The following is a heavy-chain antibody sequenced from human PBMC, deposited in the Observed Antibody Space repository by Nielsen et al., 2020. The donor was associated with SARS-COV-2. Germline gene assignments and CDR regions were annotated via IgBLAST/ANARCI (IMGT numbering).Heavy chain of an antibody. D-gene: IGHD6-13*01. CDR3: ARAAPYSSSWST. CDR1: GGSISSSSYF. V-gene: IGHV4-61*01. J-gene: IGHJ4*02. Sequence: TLSLTCTVSGGSISSSSYFWSWIRQPPGKGLEWIGYIYYSGSTNYNPSLKSRVTISVDTSKNQFSLKLSSVTAADTAVYYCARAAPYSSSWSTWGQGTLVTVSS. CDR2: IYYSGST.